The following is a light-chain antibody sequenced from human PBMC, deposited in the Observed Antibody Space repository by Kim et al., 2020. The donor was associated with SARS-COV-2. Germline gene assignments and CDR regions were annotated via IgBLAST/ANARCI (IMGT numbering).Light chain of an antibody. J-gene: IGKJ1*01. CDR3: QQSFNTPRT. V-gene: IGKV1-39*01. Sequence: DIQMTQSPSYLSASAGDRVTITCRASQSISSHVNLYQHKEGKAPKLLIFGASSLQTGVPARFGGSGSGTDFTLTISSLQPEDFATYYCQQSFNTPRTFGQGTKVDIK. CDR1: QSISSH. CDR2: GAS.